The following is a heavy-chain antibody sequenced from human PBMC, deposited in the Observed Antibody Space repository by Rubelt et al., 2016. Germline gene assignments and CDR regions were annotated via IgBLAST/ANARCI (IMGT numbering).Heavy chain of an antibody. J-gene: IGHJ4*02. Sequence: QVQLVQSGAEVKKPGASVKVSCKASGYTFTGYYMHWVRQAPGQGLEWMGWINPNSGGTNYARKCQGRVTRTRDTSVSTVYMELSRLTSDDTAVYYCARGNSGYDYGLDYWGQGTLVTVSS. CDR2: INPNSGGT. V-gene: IGHV1-2*02. CDR3: ARGNSGYDYGLDY. D-gene: IGHD5-12*01. CDR1: GYTFTGYY.